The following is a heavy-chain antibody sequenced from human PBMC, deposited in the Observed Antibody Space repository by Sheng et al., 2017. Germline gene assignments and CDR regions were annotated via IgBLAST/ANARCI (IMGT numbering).Heavy chain of an antibody. Sequence: QVQLVQSGAEVKKPGASVMLSCKASGYTFTSYVIHWLRQAPGQRLEWMGWINAGNGNTKYSQKFQGRVTITRDASASTAYMELSSLRSEDAAVFYCARGNIPGYYDSSGYLFDYWGQGTLVTVSS. V-gene: IGHV1-3*01. CDR2: INAGNGNT. D-gene: IGHD3-22*01. CDR1: GYTFTSYV. J-gene: IGHJ4*02. CDR3: ARGNIPGYYDSSGYLFDY.